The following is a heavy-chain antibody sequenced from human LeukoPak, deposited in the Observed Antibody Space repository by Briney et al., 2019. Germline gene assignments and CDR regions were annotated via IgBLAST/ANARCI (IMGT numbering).Heavy chain of an antibody. Sequence: SETLSLTCAVYGGSFSGYYWSWIRQPPGKGLEWIGEINHSGSTNYNPSLKSRVTISVDTSKNQFSLKLSSVTAADTAVYYCASQGLVGATSWGQGTRVTVSS. CDR2: INHSGST. J-gene: IGHJ4*02. CDR1: GGSFSGYY. D-gene: IGHD1-26*01. V-gene: IGHV4-34*01. CDR3: ASQGLVGATS.